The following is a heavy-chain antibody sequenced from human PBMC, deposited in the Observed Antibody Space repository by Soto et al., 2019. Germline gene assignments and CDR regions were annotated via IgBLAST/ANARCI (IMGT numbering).Heavy chain of an antibody. D-gene: IGHD3-10*01. CDR3: ARANYYGSGSYYPFDY. J-gene: IGHJ4*02. V-gene: IGHV3-30-3*01. Sequence: GGSLRLSCAASGFTFSSYAMHWVRQAPGKGLEWVAVISYDGSNKYYADSVKGRFTISRDNSKNTLYLQMNSLRAEDTAVYYCARANYYGSGSYYPFDYWGQGTLVTVSS. CDR1: GFTFSSYA. CDR2: ISYDGSNK.